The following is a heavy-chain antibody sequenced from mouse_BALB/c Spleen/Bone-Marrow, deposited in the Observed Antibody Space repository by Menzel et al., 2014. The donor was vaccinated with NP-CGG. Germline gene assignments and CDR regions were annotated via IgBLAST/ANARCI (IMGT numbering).Heavy chain of an antibody. CDR3: ARWLPAMDY. V-gene: IGHV1-80*01. CDR2: IYPGDGDT. CDR1: GYALSSYW. Sequence: QVQLQQPGAALVRPGSSVKISCKASGYALSSYWMSWVKQRPGQGLEWIGQIYPGDGDTNYNGKFKGKATLTADKSSSTAYMRLSSLTSEDSAVYFCARWLPAMDYWGQGTSVTVSS. J-gene: IGHJ4*01. D-gene: IGHD2-2*01.